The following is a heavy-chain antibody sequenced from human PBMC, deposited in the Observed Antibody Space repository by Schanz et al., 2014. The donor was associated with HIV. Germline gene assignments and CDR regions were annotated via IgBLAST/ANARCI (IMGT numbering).Heavy chain of an antibody. V-gene: IGHV1-69*06. J-gene: IGHJ6*02. D-gene: IGHD6-6*01. CDR3: ARFRTSSSSFYFYYYGLDV. Sequence: QVQLVQSGAEVKKPGSSVKVSCKASGDSFTNYVISWVRQAPGQGLEWLGGIAPISGSANYPQKFQGRVTITADKSTSTAYMEMSSLRSEDTAVYYCARFRTSSSSFYFYYYGLDVWGQGTTVAVSS. CDR2: IAPISGSA. CDR1: GDSFTNYV.